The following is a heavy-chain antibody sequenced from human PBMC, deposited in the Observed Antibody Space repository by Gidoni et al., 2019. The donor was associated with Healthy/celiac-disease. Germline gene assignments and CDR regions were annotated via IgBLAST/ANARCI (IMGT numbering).Heavy chain of an antibody. V-gene: IGHV3-33*01. D-gene: IGHD2-15*01. CDR2: IWYDGSNK. CDR3: ATWAGYCSGGSCSDAFDI. Sequence: QVQLVESGGGVVQPGRSLRLSCAASGFTFSSYGMHWVRQAPGKGLEWVAVIWYDGSNKYYADSVKGRFTISRDNSKNTLYLQMNSLRAEDTAVYYCATWAGYCSGGSCSDAFDIWGQGTMVTVSS. J-gene: IGHJ3*02. CDR1: GFTFSSYG.